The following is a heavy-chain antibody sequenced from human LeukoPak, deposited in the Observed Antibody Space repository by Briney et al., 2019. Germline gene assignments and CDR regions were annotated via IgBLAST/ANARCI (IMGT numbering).Heavy chain of an antibody. D-gene: IGHD3-10*01. J-gene: IGHJ6*02. CDR1: GGTFSSYA. CDR3: AREAGTSGSYYNYYYYGMDV. V-gene: IGHV1-69*04. CDR2: IIPILGIA. Sequence: GASVKVSCKASGGTFSSYAISWVRQAPGQGLEWMGRIIPILGIANYAQKFQGRVTITADKSTSTAYMELSSLRSEDTAVYYCAREAGTSGSYYNYYYYGMDVWGQGTTVTVSS.